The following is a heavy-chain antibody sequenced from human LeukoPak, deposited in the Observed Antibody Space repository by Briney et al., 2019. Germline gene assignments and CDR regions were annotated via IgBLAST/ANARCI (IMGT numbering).Heavy chain of an antibody. V-gene: IGHV4-39*01. D-gene: IGHD6-19*01. J-gene: IGHJ4*02. CDR2: SYFSGST. CDR3: ARPGSGWYQFDY. Sequence: PSETLSLTCTVSGDSIATTAFYWGWIRQPPGKGLEWVGTSYFSGSTYYNPSLKSRVTMSMDTAKNQFSLTLASATAADTAVYYCARPGSGWYQFDYWGQGTLVPVSS. CDR1: GDSIATTAFY.